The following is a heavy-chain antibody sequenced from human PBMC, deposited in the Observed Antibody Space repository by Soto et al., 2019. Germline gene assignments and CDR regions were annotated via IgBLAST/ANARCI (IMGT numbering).Heavy chain of an antibody. CDR2: ISGSGGTT. V-gene: IGHV3-23*01. J-gene: IGHJ4*02. CDR1: GFTFSSYA. D-gene: IGHD3-10*01. Sequence: GGSLRLSCAASGFTFSSYAMNWVRQAPGKGLEWVSAISGSGGTTNYADSVKGRFTISRDNAKNSLYLQMNSLRAEDTAVYYCARDVGYGSGSSYYWGQGTLVTVSS. CDR3: ARDVGYGSGSSYY.